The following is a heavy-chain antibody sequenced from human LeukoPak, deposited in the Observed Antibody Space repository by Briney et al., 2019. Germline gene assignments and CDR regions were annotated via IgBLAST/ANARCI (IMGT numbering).Heavy chain of an antibody. V-gene: IGHV3-30*01. J-gene: IGHJ4*02. D-gene: IGHD6-6*01. CDR1: GFTLSNYA. CDR3: ARESIAARSFDY. CDR2: ISYDGSNK. Sequence: GGSLRLSCAASGFTLSNYAMHWVRQAPGKGLEWVAVISYDGSNKYYADSVKGRFTISRDNSKNTLYLQMNSLRAEDTAVYYCARESIAARSFDYWGQGTLVTVSS.